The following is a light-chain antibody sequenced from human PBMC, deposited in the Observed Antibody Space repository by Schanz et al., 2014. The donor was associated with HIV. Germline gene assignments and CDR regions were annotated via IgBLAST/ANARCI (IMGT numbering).Light chain of an antibody. CDR2: GNS. Sequence: QSVLTQPPSVSGAPGQRVTISCTGSSSNIGAGHDVHWYQHLPETAPKLIIYGNSNRPSGVPDRFSGSKSGTSASLVITGLQAEDEADYYCQSYDSSLSGYVFGTGTKLTVL. CDR1: SSNIGAGHD. V-gene: IGLV1-40*01. CDR3: QSYDSSLSGYV. J-gene: IGLJ1*01.